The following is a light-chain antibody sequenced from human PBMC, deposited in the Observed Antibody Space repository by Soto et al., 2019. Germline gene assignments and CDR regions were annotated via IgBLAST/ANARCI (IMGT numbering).Light chain of an antibody. CDR3: SSFTTITTLEV. J-gene: IGLJ3*02. CDR1: SSDVGGYNY. CDR2: EVS. Sequence: QSVLTQPASVSGSPGQSITISCTGTSSDVGGYNYVSWYQQHPGKAPKLIIYEVSDRPSGVSDRFSGSKSGNTASLTISGPQAEDEADYYCSSFTTITTLEVFGGGTKLTVL. V-gene: IGLV2-14*01.